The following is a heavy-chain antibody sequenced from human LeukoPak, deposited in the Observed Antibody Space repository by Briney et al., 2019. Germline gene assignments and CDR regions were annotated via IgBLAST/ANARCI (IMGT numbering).Heavy chain of an antibody. Sequence: GGSLRLSCAASGFTFSSQWMSWVRQAPGKGLEWVAFIRYDGSNKYYADSVKGRFTISRDNSKNTLYLQMKSLRAEDTAVYYCAKGGGYEAQYYYYYSDVWGKGTTVTISS. CDR2: IRYDGSNK. D-gene: IGHD5-12*01. CDR1: GFTFSSQW. V-gene: IGHV3-30*02. J-gene: IGHJ6*03. CDR3: AKGGGYEAQYYYYYSDV.